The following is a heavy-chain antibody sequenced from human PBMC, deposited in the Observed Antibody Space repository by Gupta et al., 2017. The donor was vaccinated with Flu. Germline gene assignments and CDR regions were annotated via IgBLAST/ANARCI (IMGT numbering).Heavy chain of an antibody. CDR3: AKVRKYCSSTSCYLDAFDI. D-gene: IGHD2-2*01. J-gene: IGHJ3*02. Sequence: SQKFQGRVTITRDTSASTAYMELSSLRSEDTAVYYCAKVRKYCSSTSCYLDAFDIWGQGTMVTVSS. V-gene: IGHV1-3*01.